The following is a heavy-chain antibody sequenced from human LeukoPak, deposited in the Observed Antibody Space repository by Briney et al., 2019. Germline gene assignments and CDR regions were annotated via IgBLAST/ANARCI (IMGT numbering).Heavy chain of an antibody. Sequence: ASVKVSCKASGYTFTGYYMHWVRQAPGQGLEWMGWINPNSGGTNYAQKFQGRVTMTRDTYISTAYMELSRLRSDDTAVYYCARGGTGFGELLHQYFDYWGQGTLVTVSS. V-gene: IGHV1-2*02. CDR3: ARGGTGFGELLHQYFDY. D-gene: IGHD3-10*01. CDR1: GYTFTGYY. J-gene: IGHJ4*02. CDR2: INPNSGGT.